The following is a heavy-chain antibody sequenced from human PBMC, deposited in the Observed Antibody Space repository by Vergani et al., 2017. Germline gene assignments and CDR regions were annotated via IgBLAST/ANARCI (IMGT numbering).Heavy chain of an antibody. Sequence: QVQVVQSGAEVKKSGASVKVSCKTSGYTFSNYYMHWVRQAPGQGLEWMGIINPSGGHTNYAQKFQGRVTMTRDTSTSTVYMELSSLRSDDTAVYYCVDSSGYWFDPWGQGTLVTVSS. V-gene: IGHV1-46*01. CDR1: GYTFSNYY. CDR2: INPSGGHT. J-gene: IGHJ5*02. D-gene: IGHD3-22*01. CDR3: VDSSGYWFDP.